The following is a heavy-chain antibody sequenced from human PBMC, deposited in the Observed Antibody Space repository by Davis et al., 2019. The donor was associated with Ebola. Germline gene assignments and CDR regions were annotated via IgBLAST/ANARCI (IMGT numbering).Heavy chain of an antibody. CDR1: GFSFSSYS. CDR2: ISSTSRTI. Sequence: PGGSLRLSCAVSGFSFSSYSMNWVRQAPGKGLELVSYISSTSRTIYYADSVKGRFTISRDNAKNSLYLQMNSLRDEDTAVYYCAREGYTGYVRISGSYYADYWGQGTLVTVSS. V-gene: IGHV3-48*02. J-gene: IGHJ4*02. D-gene: IGHD5-12*01. CDR3: AREGYTGYVRISGSYYADY.